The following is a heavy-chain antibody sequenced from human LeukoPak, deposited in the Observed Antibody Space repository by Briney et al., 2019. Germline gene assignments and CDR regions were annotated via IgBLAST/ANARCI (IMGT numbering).Heavy chain of an antibody. D-gene: IGHD6-19*01. V-gene: IGHV5-51*01. CDR1: GYSFTSDW. CDR3: ARRHSSGSNWFDP. Sequence: GASLKISCKGSGYSFTSDWIGWVRQVPGKGLECMGIIYPGDSDTRYSPSFQGQVTISADKSSSTAYLQWSSLKASDTAMYYCARRHSSGSNWFDPWGQGTLVTVSP. CDR2: IYPGDSDT. J-gene: IGHJ5*02.